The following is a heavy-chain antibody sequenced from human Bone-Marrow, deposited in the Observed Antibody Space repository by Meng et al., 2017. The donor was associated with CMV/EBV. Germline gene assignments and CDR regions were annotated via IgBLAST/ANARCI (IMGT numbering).Heavy chain of an antibody. J-gene: IGHJ6*02. CDR1: GFTFSDFA. CDR3: TRRVWDFGYYYGMDV. CDR2: IRSKANSYTT. Sequence: GESLKISCVASGFTFSDFAMHWVRQASGKGLEWVGRIRSKANSYTTAYAASVKGRFTISRDDSKNTAYLQMNSLKTEDTAVYYCTRRVWDFGYYYGMDVWGQGTTVTVSS. V-gene: IGHV3-73*01. D-gene: IGHD1-26*01.